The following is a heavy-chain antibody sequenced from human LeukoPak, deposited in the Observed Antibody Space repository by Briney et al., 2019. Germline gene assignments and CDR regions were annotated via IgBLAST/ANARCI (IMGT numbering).Heavy chain of an antibody. CDR3: ASLLVPGYFDY. V-gene: IGHV4-39*07. J-gene: IGHJ4*02. CDR2: IYYSGST. D-gene: IGHD2-8*02. Sequence: PSETLSLTCTVSGGSISSSSYYWGWIRQPPGKGLEWIGSIYYSGSTYYNPSLKSRVTISVDTSKNQFSLKLSSVTAADTAVYYCASLLVPGYFDYWGRGTLVTVSS. CDR1: GGSISSSSYY.